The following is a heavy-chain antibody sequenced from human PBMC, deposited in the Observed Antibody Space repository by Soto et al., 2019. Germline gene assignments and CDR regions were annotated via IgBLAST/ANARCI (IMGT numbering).Heavy chain of an antibody. D-gene: IGHD6-6*01. J-gene: IGHJ6*03. Sequence: SETLSLTCTVSGGSISSSSYYWGWIRQPPGKGLEWIGSIYYSGSTYYNPSLKSRVTISGDTSKNQFSLKLSSVTAADTAVYYCARIIAARPGYYYYYYMDVWGKGTTVTVSS. CDR3: ARIIAARPGYYYYYYMDV. V-gene: IGHV4-39*01. CDR1: GGSISSSSYY. CDR2: IYYSGST.